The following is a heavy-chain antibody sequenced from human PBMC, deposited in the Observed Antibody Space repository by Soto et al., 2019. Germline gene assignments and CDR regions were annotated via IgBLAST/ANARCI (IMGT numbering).Heavy chain of an antibody. V-gene: IGHV3-48*01. CDR3: ARDFTNHAEQWLVYAFDI. D-gene: IGHD6-19*01. CDR1: GFTFSSYS. Sequence: EVQLVESGGGLVQPGGSLRLSCAASGFTFSSYSMNWVRQAPGKGLEWVSYISSSSSTIYYADSVKGRFTISRDNAKNSLYLQMNSLRAEDTAVYYCARDFTNHAEQWLVYAFDIWGQGTMVTVSS. CDR2: ISSSSSTI. J-gene: IGHJ3*02.